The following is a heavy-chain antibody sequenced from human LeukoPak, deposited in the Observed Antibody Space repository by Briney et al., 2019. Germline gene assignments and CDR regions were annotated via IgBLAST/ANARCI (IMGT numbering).Heavy chain of an antibody. V-gene: IGHV4-4*07. Sequence: KSSETLSLTCTVSGGSISSYYWSWIRQPAGKGLEWIGRIYTSGSTNYNPSLKSRVTMSVDTSKNQFSLKLSSVTAADTAVYYCARGSVVSSGWRLDYWGQGTLVTVSS. D-gene: IGHD6-19*01. CDR2: IYTSGST. J-gene: IGHJ4*02. CDR1: GGSISSYY. CDR3: ARGSVVSSGWRLDY.